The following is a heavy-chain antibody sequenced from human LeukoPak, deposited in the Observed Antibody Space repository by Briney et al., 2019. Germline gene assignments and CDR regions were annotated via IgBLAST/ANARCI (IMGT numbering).Heavy chain of an antibody. Sequence: ASVKVSCKASGYTFTSYDINWVRQAPGQGLEWMGWMNPNSGNTGYAQKFQGRVTMTRNTSISTAYMELSSLRSEDTAVYYCARAPYDILTGYYYYYYGMDVWGQGTTVTVSS. CDR2: MNPNSGNT. CDR1: GYTFTSYD. CDR3: ARAPYDILTGYYYYYYGMDV. J-gene: IGHJ6*02. D-gene: IGHD3-9*01. V-gene: IGHV1-8*01.